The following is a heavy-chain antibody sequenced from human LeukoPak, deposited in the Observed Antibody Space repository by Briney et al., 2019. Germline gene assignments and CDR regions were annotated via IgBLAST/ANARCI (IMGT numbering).Heavy chain of an antibody. J-gene: IGHJ4*02. D-gene: IGHD3-10*01. CDR2: IYYSGST. CDR3: ARVGRGKDDQGSGTYFDS. Sequence: SETLSLTCTVSGGSISSSSYYWDWIRQPPGKGLEWIGSIYYSGSTYYNPSLKSRVTISVDTSKNRFSLKLSSVTAADTAVYYCARVGRGKDDQGSGTYFDSWGQGILVTVSS. V-gene: IGHV4-39*01. CDR1: GGSISSSSYY.